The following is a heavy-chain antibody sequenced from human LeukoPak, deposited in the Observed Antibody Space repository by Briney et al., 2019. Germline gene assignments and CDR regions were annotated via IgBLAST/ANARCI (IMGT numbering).Heavy chain of an antibody. CDR3: AKSRGERSMEDYYYGMDV. Sequence: GGSLRLSCAASGFTFSSYAMSWVRQAPGKGLEWVSAISGSGGSTYYADSVKGRFTISRDNSKNTLYLQMNSLRAEDTAVYYCAKSRGERSMEDYYYGMDVWGQGTTVTVSS. CDR2: ISGSGGST. V-gene: IGHV3-23*01. J-gene: IGHJ6*02. CDR1: GFTFSSYA. D-gene: IGHD3-10*01.